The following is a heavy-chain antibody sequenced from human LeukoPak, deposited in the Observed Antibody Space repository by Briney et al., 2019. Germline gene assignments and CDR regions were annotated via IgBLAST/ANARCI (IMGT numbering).Heavy chain of an antibody. CDR3: ARGTPHSENWFDP. V-gene: IGHV4-30-4*07. J-gene: IGHJ5*02. CDR2: IYYSGST. CDR1: GGSISSGGYS. Sequence: SETLSLTCAVSGGSISSGGYSWSWIRQPPGKGLEWIGYIYYSGSTYYNPSLKSRVTISVDTSKNQFSLKLSSVTAADTAVYYCARGTPHSENWFDPWGQGTLVTVSS.